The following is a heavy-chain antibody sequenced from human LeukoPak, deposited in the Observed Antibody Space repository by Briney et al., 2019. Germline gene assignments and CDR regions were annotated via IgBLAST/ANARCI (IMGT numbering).Heavy chain of an antibody. V-gene: IGHV7-4-1*02. J-gene: IGHJ4*02. CDR3: ARWPSFGVLDD. CDR1: GYTFTSHA. CDR2: INTNTGNP. D-gene: IGHD3-3*01. Sequence: ASVKVPCKASGYTFTSHAMNWVRQAPGQGLEWMGWINTNTGNPTYAQGFTGRFVFSLDTSVNTAYLQISSLKAEDSAVYYCARWPSFGVLDDWGRGTLVTVSS.